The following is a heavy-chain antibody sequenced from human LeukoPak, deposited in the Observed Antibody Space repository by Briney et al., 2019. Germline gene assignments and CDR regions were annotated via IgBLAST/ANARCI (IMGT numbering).Heavy chain of an antibody. J-gene: IGHJ2*01. V-gene: IGHV4-34*01. D-gene: IGHD2-8*01. CDR3: ARGPGAVLMVYAARPVPWYFDL. CDR1: GGSFSGYY. CDR2: INHSGST. Sequence: SETLSLTCAVYGGSFSGYYWSWIRQPPGKGLEWIGEINHSGSTSYNPSLKSRVTISVDTSKNQFSLKLSSVTAADTAVYYCARGPGAVLMVYAARPVPWYFDLWGRGTLVTVSS.